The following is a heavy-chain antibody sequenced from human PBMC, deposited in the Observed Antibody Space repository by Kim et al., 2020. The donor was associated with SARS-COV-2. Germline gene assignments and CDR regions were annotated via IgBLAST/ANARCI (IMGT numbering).Heavy chain of an antibody. Sequence: ETKFQGRVTMTEDTSTDTAYMELSSLRSEDTAVYYCATATIFGVVSWFDPWGQGTLVTVSS. V-gene: IGHV1-24*01. D-gene: IGHD3-3*01. CDR3: ATATIFGVVSWFDP. J-gene: IGHJ5*02.